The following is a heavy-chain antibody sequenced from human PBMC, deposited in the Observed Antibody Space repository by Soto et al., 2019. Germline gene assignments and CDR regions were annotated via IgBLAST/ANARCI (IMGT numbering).Heavy chain of an antibody. CDR2: IYYTGDT. J-gene: IGHJ6*02. CDR1: GASIISSC. Sequence: SETLSLTCTVAGASIISSCWSWIRQPPGQGLESIGYIYYTGDTNSNPSLKSRVTISIDTSKTQFSLMLESVTATDTAVYYCARHGFGSLHGLVDVWGQGTTVTSP. V-gene: IGHV4-59*08. CDR3: ARHGFGSLHGLVDV. D-gene: IGHD3-10*01.